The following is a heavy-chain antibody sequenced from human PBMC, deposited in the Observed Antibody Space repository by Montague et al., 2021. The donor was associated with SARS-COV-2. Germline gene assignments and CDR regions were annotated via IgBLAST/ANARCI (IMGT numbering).Heavy chain of an antibody. Sequence: PALVKPTQTLTLTCTFSGFSLSTPNVGVGWIRQPPGKALEWLALIYSNDDKRYSPSLQSRLTITKDTSKNQVVLSLTNVDPVDTATYYCAHLIRYHDIFTGIPFDYWGQGTQVTVSS. CDR2: IYSNDDK. D-gene: IGHD3-9*01. V-gene: IGHV2-5*01. CDR1: GFSLSTPNVG. J-gene: IGHJ4*02. CDR3: AHLIRYHDIFTGIPFDY.